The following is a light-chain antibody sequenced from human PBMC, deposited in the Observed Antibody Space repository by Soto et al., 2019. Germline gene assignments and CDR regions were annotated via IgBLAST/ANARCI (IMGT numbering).Light chain of an antibody. Sequence: QSALTQPASVSGSPGQSITISCTGTSSDVGGYNYVSWYQQHPGKAPKLMIYDVSNRPSGVSNRFSGSKSGNTASLTISGLQAEDEADYYCSSYTSSSTLLYVXXXGTKVTVL. CDR1: SSDVGGYNY. CDR3: SSYTSSSTLLYV. V-gene: IGLV2-14*01. CDR2: DVS. J-gene: IGLJ1*01.